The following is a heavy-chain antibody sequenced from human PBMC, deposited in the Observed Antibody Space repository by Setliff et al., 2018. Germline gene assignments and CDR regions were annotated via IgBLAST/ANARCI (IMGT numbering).Heavy chain of an antibody. CDR2: VYNSGT. Sequence: SETLSLTCTVSGASISSHYWSWIRQPAGKRLEWIGRVYNSGTTYNAFFASRVTMSIDTSKNQFSLNLNSVTAADTALYYCAKESLAINTRWFDPWGQGILVTVSS. J-gene: IGHJ5*02. D-gene: IGHD3-3*02. CDR1: GASISSHY. CDR3: AKESLAINTRWFDP. V-gene: IGHV4-4*07.